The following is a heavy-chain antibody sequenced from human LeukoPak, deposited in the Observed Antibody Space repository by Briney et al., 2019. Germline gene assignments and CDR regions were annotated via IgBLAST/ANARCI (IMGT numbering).Heavy chain of an antibody. CDR2: ISSSSSYI. Sequence: SGGSLRLSCAASGFTFSSYSMNWVRQAPGKGLEWVSSISSSSSYIYYADSVKGRFTISRDNAKNSLYLQMNSLRAEDTAVYYCARPEIVGATGGLGYWGQGTLVTVSS. D-gene: IGHD1-26*01. CDR3: ARPEIVGATGGLGY. V-gene: IGHV3-21*01. CDR1: GFTFSSYS. J-gene: IGHJ4*02.